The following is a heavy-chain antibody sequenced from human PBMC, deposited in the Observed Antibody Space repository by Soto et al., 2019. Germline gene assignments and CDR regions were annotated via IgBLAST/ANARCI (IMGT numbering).Heavy chain of an antibody. J-gene: IGHJ6*02. CDR1: GGFINSGDYH. D-gene: IGHD3-3*01. Sequence: SETLSLTCTVSGGFINSGDYHWTWIRQFPGKGLEWIGGIYYSASTYYNPALVSRITISLDTSKNQFSLKLTSVTAADTAVYYCARDSPTPFGGMDVWGQGTTVTVSS. CDR2: IYYSAST. V-gene: IGHV4-30-4*01. CDR3: ARDSPTPFGGMDV.